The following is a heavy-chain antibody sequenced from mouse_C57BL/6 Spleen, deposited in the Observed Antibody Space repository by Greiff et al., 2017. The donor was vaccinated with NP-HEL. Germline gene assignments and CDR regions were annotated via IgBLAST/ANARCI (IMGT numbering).Heavy chain of an antibody. Sequence: QVQLQQSGAELVKPGASVKLSCKASGYTFTSYWMHWVKQRPGQGLEWIGMIHPNSGSTNYNEKFKSKATLTVDKSSSTAYMQLSSLTSEDSAVYYCARDGPGYFDYWGQGTTLTVSS. CDR1: GYTFTSYW. D-gene: IGHD1-2*01. V-gene: IGHV1-64*01. J-gene: IGHJ2*01. CDR3: ARDGPGYFDY. CDR2: IHPNSGST.